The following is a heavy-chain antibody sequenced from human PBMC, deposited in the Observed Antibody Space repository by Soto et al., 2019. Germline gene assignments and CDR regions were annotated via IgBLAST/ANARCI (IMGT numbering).Heavy chain of an antibody. V-gene: IGHV1-3*01. D-gene: IGHD4-17*01. J-gene: IGHJ5*02. Sequence: ASVKVSCKASGYTFTSYAMHWVRQAPGQRLEWMGWINAGNGNTKYSQKFQGRVTITRDTSASTAYMELSSLRSEDTAVYYCARLNLGYGDLSWFDPWGQGTLVTVSS. CDR2: INAGNGNT. CDR3: ARLNLGYGDLSWFDP. CDR1: GYTFTSYA.